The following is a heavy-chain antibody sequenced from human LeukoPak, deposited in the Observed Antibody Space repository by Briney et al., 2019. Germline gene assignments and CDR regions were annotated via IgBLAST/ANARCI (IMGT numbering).Heavy chain of an antibody. D-gene: IGHD3-22*01. CDR1: GFTFSSYW. V-gene: IGHV3-7*03. Sequence: GGSLRLYCAASGFTFSSYWMSWVRQSPGKGLEWVANIKQDGSEKYYVDSVKGRFTISRDNAKNSLYLQMNSLRAEDTAVYYCAKADYYDSSGYSYWGQGTLVTVSS. CDR2: IKQDGSEK. J-gene: IGHJ4*02. CDR3: AKADYYDSSGYSY.